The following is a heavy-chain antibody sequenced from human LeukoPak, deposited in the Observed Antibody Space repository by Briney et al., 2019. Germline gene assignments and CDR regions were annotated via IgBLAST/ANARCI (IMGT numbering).Heavy chain of an antibody. CDR1: GYTFTGYY. CDR2: INPNSGGT. Sequence: ASVKVSCKASGYTFTGYYMHWVRQAPGQGLEWMGWINPNSGGTNYAQKFQGRVTMTRDTSISTAYMELSRLRSDDTAVYYCARFRIAAAGTLDYWGQGTLVTVSS. CDR3: ARFRIAAAGTLDY. V-gene: IGHV1-2*02. J-gene: IGHJ4*02. D-gene: IGHD6-13*01.